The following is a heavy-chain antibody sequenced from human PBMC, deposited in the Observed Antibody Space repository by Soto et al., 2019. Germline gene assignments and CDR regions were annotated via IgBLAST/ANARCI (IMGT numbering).Heavy chain of an antibody. CDR1: GFTLRTNG. CDR3: ARGPGREYQDNRGYFHLDY. Sequence: GGSLRLSCAATGFTLRTNGMSWVRQAPGKGLEWVSSFSGRGDDTWYADSLKGRFIISRDNSQNTVYLQMNSLRAEDTALYYCARGPGREYQDNRGYFHLDYWGQGTLVTVYS. D-gene: IGHD3-22*01. V-gene: IGHV3-23*01. CDR2: FSGRGDDT. J-gene: IGHJ4*02.